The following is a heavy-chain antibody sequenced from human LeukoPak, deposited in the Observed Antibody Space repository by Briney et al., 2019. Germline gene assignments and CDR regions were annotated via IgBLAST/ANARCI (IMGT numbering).Heavy chain of an antibody. CDR2: ISSSSSYI. CDR3: ARTTTRSGTVDY. J-gene: IGHJ4*02. D-gene: IGHD1-14*01. Sequence: PGGSLRLSCAASGFTFSSYSMNWVRLAPGKGLEWVSSISSSSSYIYYADSVKGRFTISRDNAKNSLYLQMNSLRAEDTAVYYCARTTTRSGTVDYWGQGTLVTVSS. V-gene: IGHV3-21*01. CDR1: GFTFSSYS.